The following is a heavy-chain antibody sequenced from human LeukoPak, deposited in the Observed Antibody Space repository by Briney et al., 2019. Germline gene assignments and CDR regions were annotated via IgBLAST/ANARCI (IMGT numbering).Heavy chain of an antibody. Sequence: PGGSLRLSCAASGFTFSSYSMNWVRQAPGKGLEWVSSIRSSSSYIYYADSVKGRFTISRDNAKNSLYLQMNSLRAEDTAVYYCARDPGVVPAAIQETAVDYWGQGTLVTVSS. CDR3: ARDPGVVPAAIQETAVDY. D-gene: IGHD2-2*02. CDR2: IRSSSSYI. CDR1: GFTFSSYS. J-gene: IGHJ4*02. V-gene: IGHV3-21*01.